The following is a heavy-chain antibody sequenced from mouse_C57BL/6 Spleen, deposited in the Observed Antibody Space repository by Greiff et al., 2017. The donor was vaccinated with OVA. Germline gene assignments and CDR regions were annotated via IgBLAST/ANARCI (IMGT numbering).Heavy chain of an antibody. CDR3: ARDGYCLDY. CDR1: GYTFTDYY. J-gene: IGHJ2*01. CDR2: INPNNGGT. D-gene: IGHD2-3*01. Sequence: EVKVQQSGPELVKPGASVKISCKASGYTFTDYYMNWVKQSHGKSLEWIGDINPNNGGTSYNQKFKGKATLTVDKSSSTAYMELRSLTSEDSAVYYCARDGYCLDYWGQGTTLTVSS. V-gene: IGHV1-26*01.